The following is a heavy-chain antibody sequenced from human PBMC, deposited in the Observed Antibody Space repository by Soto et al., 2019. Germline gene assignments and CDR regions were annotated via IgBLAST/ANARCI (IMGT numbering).Heavy chain of an antibody. V-gene: IGHV3-43D*04. J-gene: IGHJ4*02. CDR3: RYSSSSGFDY. CDR2: ISWDGGST. Sequence: PGGSLRLSCAASGFTFDDYAMHWVRQAPGKGLEWVSLISWDGGSTYYADSVKGRFTISRDNSKNSLYLQMNSLRAEDTALYYCRYSSSSGFDYWGQGTLVTAPQ. CDR1: GFTFDDYA. D-gene: IGHD6-6*01.